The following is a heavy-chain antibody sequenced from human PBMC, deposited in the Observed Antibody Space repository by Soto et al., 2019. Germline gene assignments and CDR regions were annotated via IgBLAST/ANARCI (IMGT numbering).Heavy chain of an antibody. Sequence: EVQLLESGGGLVQPGGSLRLSCAASGFTFSSYAMSWVRQAPGKGLEWVSAISGSGGSTYYADSVKGRFTISRDNSKNTLYLQMNSLRAEDTAVYYCAKRRLGEPVLSWYFDLWGRGTLVTVSS. CDR3: AKRRLGEPVLSWYFDL. V-gene: IGHV3-23*01. CDR2: ISGSGGST. CDR1: GFTFSSYA. J-gene: IGHJ2*01. D-gene: IGHD3-16*01.